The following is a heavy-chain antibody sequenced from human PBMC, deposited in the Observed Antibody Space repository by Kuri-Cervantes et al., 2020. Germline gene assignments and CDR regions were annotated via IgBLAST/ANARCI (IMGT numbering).Heavy chain of an antibody. CDR3: ARVIVDTAMIITPDAFDI. J-gene: IGHJ3*02. Sequence: GESLKISCAASGITVSSNYMSWVRQAPGKGLEWVSVIYSGGSTYYADSVKGRFTISRDNSKNTLYLQMNSLRAEDTAVYYCARVIVDTAMIITPDAFDIWGQGTVVTVSS. CDR1: GITVSSNY. V-gene: IGHV3-53*01. CDR2: IYSGGST. D-gene: IGHD5-18*01.